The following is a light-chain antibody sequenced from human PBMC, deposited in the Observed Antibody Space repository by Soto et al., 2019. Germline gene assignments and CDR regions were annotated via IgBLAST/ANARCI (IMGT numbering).Light chain of an antibody. CDR2: AAS. CDR1: QGISSY. CDR3: QQYYSFPWT. J-gene: IGKJ1*01. Sequence: AVRMTQSPSSFSASTGDRVTITCRASQGISSYLAWYQQKPGKGPNLLIYAASTLQSGVPSRFSGSGSGTDFTLTISCLQSEDFATYYCQQYYSFPWTFGQGTKVEIK. V-gene: IGKV1-8*01.